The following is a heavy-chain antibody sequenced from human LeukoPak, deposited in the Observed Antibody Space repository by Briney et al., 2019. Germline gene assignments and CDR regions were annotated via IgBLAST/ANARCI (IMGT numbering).Heavy chain of an antibody. CDR2: MHYGGST. CDR1: GGSISSGSYY. J-gene: IGHJ4*02. Sequence: PSQTLSLTSTVSGGSISSGSYYWDWIRQPPGKGLEWIGCMHYGGSTDYNPSLKSRATISADTSKNQFSLRLYSVTAADTAVYYCARHIYDRTGRPFDYWGQGTLLTVSS. V-gene: IGHV4-39*01. D-gene: IGHD3/OR15-3a*01. CDR3: ARHIYDRTGRPFDY.